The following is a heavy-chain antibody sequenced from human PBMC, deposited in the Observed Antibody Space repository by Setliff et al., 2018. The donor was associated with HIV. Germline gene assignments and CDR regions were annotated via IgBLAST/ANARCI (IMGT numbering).Heavy chain of an antibody. CDR3: AREIQNCGANHWYCYMDV. Sequence: GGSLRLSCAASGFTFSTYTMNWVRQAPGQGLEWVSSISSSGSTKHYADSVKGQFTISRDNAKNSLYLQMNSLRAEDTAVYYCAREIQNCGANHWYCYMDVWGKGTTVTVSS. CDR1: GFTFSTYT. CDR2: ISSSGSTK. J-gene: IGHJ6*03. V-gene: IGHV3-21*01. D-gene: IGHD4-17*01.